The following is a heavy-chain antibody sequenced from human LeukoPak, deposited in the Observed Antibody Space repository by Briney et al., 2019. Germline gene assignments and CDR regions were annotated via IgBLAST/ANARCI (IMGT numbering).Heavy chain of an antibody. Sequence: ASVKVSCKASGYTFTDYYIHWVRQAPGQGLEWMGWISPNSGGTNYAQKFQGRVTMTRDTSIDTAYMELSRLRSDDTAVYGCARAHCGSIGCYSGFDPWGQGTLVTASS. V-gene: IGHV1-2*02. CDR1: GYTFTDYY. CDR3: ARAHCGSIGCYSGFDP. D-gene: IGHD2-2*02. CDR2: ISPNSGGT. J-gene: IGHJ5*02.